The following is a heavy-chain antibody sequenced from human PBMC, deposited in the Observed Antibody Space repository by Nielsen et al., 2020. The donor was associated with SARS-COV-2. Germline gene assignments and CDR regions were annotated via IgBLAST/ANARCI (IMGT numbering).Heavy chain of an antibody. D-gene: IGHD6-13*01. CDR2: IHYSGST. Sequence: SETLSLTCTVSGGSISSNNHYWGWIRQPPGKGLEWIGSIHYSGSTYYNPSLKSRVTISVDTSKNQFSLKLSSVTAADTAVYYCASYSSSWYRYNWFDPWGQGTLVTVSS. V-gene: IGHV4-39*07. CDR3: ASYSSSWYRYNWFDP. CDR1: GGSISSNNHY. J-gene: IGHJ5*02.